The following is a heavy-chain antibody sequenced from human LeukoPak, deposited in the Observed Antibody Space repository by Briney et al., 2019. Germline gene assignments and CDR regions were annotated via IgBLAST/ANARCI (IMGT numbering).Heavy chain of an antibody. CDR3: ARGSLVVVPAAKYYFDY. V-gene: IGHV4-30-2*01. J-gene: IGHJ4*02. CDR2: IYHSGST. Sequence: SETLSLTCAVSGGSISSGGYSWSWIRQPPGKGLEWIGYIYHSGSTYYNPSLKSRVTISVDTSKNQFSLKLSSVTAADTAVYYCARGSLVVVPAAKYYFDYWGQGTLVTVSS. CDR1: GGSISSGGYS. D-gene: IGHD2-2*01.